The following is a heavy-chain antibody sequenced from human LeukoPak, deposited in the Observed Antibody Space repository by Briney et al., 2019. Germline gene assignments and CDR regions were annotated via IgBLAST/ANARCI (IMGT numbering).Heavy chain of an antibody. D-gene: IGHD3-16*02. CDR2: ISAYNGNT. J-gene: IGHJ4*02. CDR3: AREMPSVMITFGGVIALDY. CDR1: GYTFTSYG. Sequence: ASVKVSCTASGYTFTSYGISWVRQAPGQGLEWMGWISAYNGNTNYAQKLQGRVTMTTDTSTSTAYMELRSLRSDDTAVYYCAREMPSVMITFGGVIALDYWGQGTLVTVSS. V-gene: IGHV1-18*01.